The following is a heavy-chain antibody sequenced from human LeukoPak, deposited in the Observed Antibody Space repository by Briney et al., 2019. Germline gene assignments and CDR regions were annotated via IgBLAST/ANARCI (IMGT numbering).Heavy chain of an antibody. Sequence: ASVKVSCKASGFTFTSSAVQWVRQARGQRLEWIGWIVVGSGNTNYAQKFQERVTMTRDTSTSTVYMELSSLRSEDTAVYYCARAIYSSSWYDWYYYYGMDVWGQGTTVTVSS. V-gene: IGHV1-58*01. CDR3: ARAIYSSSWYDWYYYYGMDV. CDR1: GFTFTSSA. J-gene: IGHJ6*02. D-gene: IGHD6-13*01. CDR2: IVVGSGNT.